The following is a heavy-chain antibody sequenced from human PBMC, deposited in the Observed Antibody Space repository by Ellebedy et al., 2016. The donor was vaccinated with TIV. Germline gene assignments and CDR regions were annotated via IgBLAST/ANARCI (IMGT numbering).Heavy chain of an antibody. D-gene: IGHD5-18*01. Sequence: GESLKISCAASGFTFSSYGMHWVRQAPGKGLEWVANIKQDGSEKYYVDSVKGRFTISRDNAKNSLYLQMNSLRAEDTAVYYCARGPPGYSYGDNWFDPWGQGTLVTVSS. V-gene: IGHV3-7*03. CDR2: IKQDGSEK. J-gene: IGHJ5*02. CDR1: GFTFSSYG. CDR3: ARGPPGYSYGDNWFDP.